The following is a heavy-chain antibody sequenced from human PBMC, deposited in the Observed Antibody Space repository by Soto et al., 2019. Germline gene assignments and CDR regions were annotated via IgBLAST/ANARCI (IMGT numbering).Heavy chain of an antibody. J-gene: IGHJ6*02. CDR2: IIPIFDTA. D-gene: IGHD3-22*01. CDR1: GGTFSSYA. CDR3: AGHSSGVPGYYYGMDV. Sequence: QVPLVQSGAEVKKPGSSVKVSCKASGGTFSSYAISWVRQAPGQGLEWMGGIIPIFDTADYAQKFQGRVTITADESTNTAYMELSRLRSEDTAVYYCAGHSSGVPGYYYGMDVWGQGTTVTVSS. V-gene: IGHV1-69*12.